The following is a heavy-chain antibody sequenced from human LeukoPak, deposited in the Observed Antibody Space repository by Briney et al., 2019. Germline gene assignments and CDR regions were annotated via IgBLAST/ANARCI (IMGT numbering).Heavy chain of an antibody. D-gene: IGHD6-13*01. CDR1: GGSISSYY. CDR3: ARLGAAAGEFDY. CDR2: IYYSGST. J-gene: IGHJ4*02. V-gene: IGHV4-59*08. Sequence: SETLSLTCTVSGGSISSYYGSWIRQPPGKGLEWIGYIYYSGSTNYNPSLKSRVTISVDTSKNQFSLKLSSVTAADTAVYYCARLGAAAGEFDYWGQGTLVTVSS.